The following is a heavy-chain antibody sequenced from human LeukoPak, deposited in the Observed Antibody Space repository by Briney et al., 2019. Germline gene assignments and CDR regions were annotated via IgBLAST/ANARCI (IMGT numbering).Heavy chain of an antibody. Sequence: GGSLRLSCAASRFTVSSNYMSWVRQAPGKGLEWVSVIYSGGSTYYADSVKGRFTISRDNSKNTLYLQMNSLRAEDTAVYYCARGLNWGGRGAFDIWGQGTMVTVSS. CDR3: ARGLNWGGRGAFDI. J-gene: IGHJ3*02. D-gene: IGHD7-27*01. V-gene: IGHV3-66*01. CDR2: IYSGGST. CDR1: RFTVSSNY.